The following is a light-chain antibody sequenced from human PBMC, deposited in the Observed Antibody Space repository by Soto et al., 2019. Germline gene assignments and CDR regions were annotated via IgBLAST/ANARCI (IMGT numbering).Light chain of an antibody. V-gene: IGKV1-8*01. Sequence: AIRMTQSPSSLSASTGDRVTITCRASQGISSYLAWYQQKPGTAPKLLIYAASTLQSGVPSRFSGSGSGTDFTLTISCLQSEDFATYYCQQYYSYPLTFGQGTKLEIK. J-gene: IGKJ2*01. CDR1: QGISSY. CDR3: QQYYSYPLT. CDR2: AAS.